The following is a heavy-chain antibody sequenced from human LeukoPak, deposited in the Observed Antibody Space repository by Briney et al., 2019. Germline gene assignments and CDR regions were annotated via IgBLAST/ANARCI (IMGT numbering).Heavy chain of an antibody. CDR3: ARDWGGLTYYYDSSGADY. J-gene: IGHJ4*02. D-gene: IGHD3-22*01. CDR1: GFTFSSYW. Sequence: GGSLRLSCAASGFTFSSYWMSWVRQAPGKGLEWVANIKQDGSEKYYVDSVKGRFTISRDNAKNSLYLQMNSLRAEDTAVYYCARDWGGLTYYYDSSGADYWGQGTLVTVSS. V-gene: IGHV3-7*01. CDR2: IKQDGSEK.